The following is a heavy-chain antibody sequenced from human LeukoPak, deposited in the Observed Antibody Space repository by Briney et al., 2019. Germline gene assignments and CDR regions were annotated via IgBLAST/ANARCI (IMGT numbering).Heavy chain of an antibody. CDR1: GGSFSGYY. V-gene: IGHV4-34*01. Sequence: SETLSLTCAVYGGSFSGYYWSWIRQPPGKGLEWIGEINHSGSTNYNPSLKSRVTISVDTSENQFSLKLSSVTAADTAVYYCARNFRYYDYVWGSYLAFDYWGQGTLVTVSS. J-gene: IGHJ4*02. CDR3: ARNFRYYDYVWGSYLAFDY. CDR2: INHSGST. D-gene: IGHD3-16*02.